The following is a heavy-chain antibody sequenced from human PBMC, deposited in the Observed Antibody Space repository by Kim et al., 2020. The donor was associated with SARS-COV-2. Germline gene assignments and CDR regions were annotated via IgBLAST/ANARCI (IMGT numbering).Heavy chain of an antibody. CDR3: AKDRLGVYGDPVKVVLHYCDY. D-gene: IGHD4-17*01. CDR1: GFTFSSYA. Sequence: GGSLRLSCAASGFTFSSYAMSWVRQAPGKGLEWVSAISGSGGSTYYADSVKGRFTISRDNSKNTLYLQMNSLRAEDTAVYYCAKDRLGVYGDPVKVVLHYCDYWGQGTLVTVSS. CDR2: ISGSGGST. V-gene: IGHV3-23*01. J-gene: IGHJ4*02.